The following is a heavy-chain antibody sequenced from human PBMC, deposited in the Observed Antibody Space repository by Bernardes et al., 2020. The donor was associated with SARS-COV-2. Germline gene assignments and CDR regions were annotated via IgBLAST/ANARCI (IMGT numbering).Heavy chain of an antibody. CDR3: ARDLTYEFWSGYSRVFDY. V-gene: IGHV3-48*01. CDR2: ISSSSSTI. CDR1: GFTFSSYS. D-gene: IGHD3-3*01. J-gene: IGHJ4*02. Sequence: GGSLRLSCAASGFTFSSYSMNWVRQAPGNGLEWVSYISSSSSTIYYADSVKGRFTISRDNAKNSLYLQMNSLRAEDTAVYYCARDLTYEFWSGYSRVFDYWGQGTLVTVSS.